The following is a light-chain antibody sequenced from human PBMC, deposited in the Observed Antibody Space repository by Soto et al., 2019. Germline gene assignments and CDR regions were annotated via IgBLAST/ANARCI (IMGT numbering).Light chain of an antibody. J-gene: IGKJ1*01. V-gene: IGKV3-20*01. Sequence: IVLTQPPFTLSLSPGERATLSCRASQSVSSSYLAWYQQKPGQAPRLLIYGASNRATGIPDRFSGSGSGTDFTLTISRLEPEDFAVYYCQQYGSSGTFGQGTKVDIK. CDR1: QSVSSSY. CDR2: GAS. CDR3: QQYGSSGT.